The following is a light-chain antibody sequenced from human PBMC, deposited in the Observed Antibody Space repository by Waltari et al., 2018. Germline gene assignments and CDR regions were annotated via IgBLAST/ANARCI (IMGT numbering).Light chain of an antibody. CDR3: CSYTSSYVV. CDR2: DVS. V-gene: IGLV2-11*01. J-gene: IGLJ2*01. Sequence: QSALTQPRSVSGSPGRSVTISCTGSSSDVGGFKYVSWYQQHSGKAPKLMICDVSKRPSGVPDRFSGSKSGNTASLTISGLQAEDEADYYCCSYTSSYVVFGGGTKLTVL. CDR1: SSDVGGFKY.